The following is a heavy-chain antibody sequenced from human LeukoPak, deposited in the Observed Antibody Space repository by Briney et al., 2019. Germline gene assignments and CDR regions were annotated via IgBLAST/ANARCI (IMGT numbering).Heavy chain of an antibody. CDR2: IIPIFGTA. J-gene: IGHJ4*02. CDR1: GGTFSSYA. Sequence: SVKVSCKASGGTFSSYAISWVRQAPGQGLEWMGGIIPIFGTANYAQKFQGRVTITADESTSTAYMELGSLRSEDTAVYYCASQRAGYYDFWSGYYPFDYWGQGTLVTVSS. CDR3: ASQRAGYYDFWSGYYPFDY. D-gene: IGHD3-3*01. V-gene: IGHV1-69*13.